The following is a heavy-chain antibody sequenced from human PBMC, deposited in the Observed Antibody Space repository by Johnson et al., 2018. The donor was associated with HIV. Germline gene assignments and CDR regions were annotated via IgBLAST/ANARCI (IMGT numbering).Heavy chain of an antibody. Sequence: VQLVESGGGLVQPGRSLRLSCTASGFTFGDYTMHWVRQAPGKGLEWVSAIGTAGDTYYPGSVKGRFTISRENSKNSLYLQMNSLRAGETAVYYCARGIVGATYAFDIWGQGTMVTVSS. CDR1: GFTFGDYT. CDR3: ARGIVGATYAFDI. CDR2: IGTAGDT. J-gene: IGHJ3*02. D-gene: IGHD1-26*01. V-gene: IGHV3-13*01.